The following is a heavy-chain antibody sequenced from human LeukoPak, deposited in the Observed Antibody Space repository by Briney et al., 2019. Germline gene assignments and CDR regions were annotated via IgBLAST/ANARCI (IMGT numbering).Heavy chain of an antibody. CDR2: LSGSGANT. V-gene: IGHV3-23*01. J-gene: IGHJ4*02. D-gene: IGHD6-13*01. CDR1: GFTFSTYP. Sequence: GGSLRLSCAASGFTFSTYPMTWVRQAPGKGLEWVSSLSGSGANTYYADSVKGRFTISRDNSKNTLYLQMSSLRVDDTALYYCAKIIASATTYGGQGTVVSVSS. CDR3: AKIIASATTY.